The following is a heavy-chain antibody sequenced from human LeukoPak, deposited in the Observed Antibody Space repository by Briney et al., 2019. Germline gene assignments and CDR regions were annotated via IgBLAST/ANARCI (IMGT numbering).Heavy chain of an antibody. J-gene: IGHJ4*02. D-gene: IGHD3-22*01. CDR2: ASYDGTNK. V-gene: IGHV3-30*04. Sequence: GRSLRLSCAASGFSFSSYAMHWVRQAPGKGLEWVAAASYDGTNKYYADSVKGRFTISRDNSKNTLYLQMNSLRAEDTAVYYCARELSSRAMIVRGFDYWGQGTLVTVSS. CDR3: ARELSSRAMIVRGFDY. CDR1: GFSFSSYA.